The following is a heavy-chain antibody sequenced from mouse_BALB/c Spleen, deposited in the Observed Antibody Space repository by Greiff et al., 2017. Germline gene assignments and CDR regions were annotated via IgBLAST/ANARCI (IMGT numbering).Heavy chain of an antibody. CDR1: GFTFSSYA. J-gene: IGHJ4*01. CDR2: ISSGGSYT. D-gene: IGHD2-1*01. CDR3: ARGDGNYYAMDY. Sequence: EVKLQESGGGLVKPGGSLKLSCAASGFTFSSYAMSWVRQSPEKRLEWVAEISSGGSYTYYPDTVTGRFTISRDNAKNTLYLEMSSLRSEDTAMYYCARGDGNYYAMDYWGQGTSVTVSS. V-gene: IGHV5-9-4*01.